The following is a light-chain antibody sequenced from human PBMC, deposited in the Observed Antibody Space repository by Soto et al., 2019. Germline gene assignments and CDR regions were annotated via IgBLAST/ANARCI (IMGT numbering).Light chain of an antibody. CDR3: QQYKDYPFT. CDR1: QNIRGW. V-gene: IGKV1-5*01. CDR2: DGS. Sequence: DIQMTQSPSTLSASVGDRVSITCRASQNIRGWLAWYQQKPGKAPKLLIYDGSSLQSGVPSRFSGRESGAEFTLTISGMQPDDLATYYCQQYKDYPFTFGPGTKV. J-gene: IGKJ3*01.